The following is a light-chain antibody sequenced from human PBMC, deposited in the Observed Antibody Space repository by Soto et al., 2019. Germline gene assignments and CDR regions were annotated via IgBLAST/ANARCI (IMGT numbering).Light chain of an antibody. CDR3: QQRSGWPRT. CDR1: QSVSNNY. Sequence: EIVLTQSPGTLSLSPGERATLSCMASQSVSNNYLAWYQQKPGQAPRLLIYGASNRATGIPDRFSGSGSGADFTLTISSLEPEDFALYYCQQRSGWPRTFGQGTKVDIK. J-gene: IGKJ1*01. CDR2: GAS. V-gene: IGKV3D-20*02.